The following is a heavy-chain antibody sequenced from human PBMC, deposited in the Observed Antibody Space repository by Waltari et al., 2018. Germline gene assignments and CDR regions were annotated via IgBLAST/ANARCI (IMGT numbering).Heavy chain of an antibody. CDR3: ARQADYDYVWGSYRGCFDY. CDR2: CYYRGRP. Sequence: QLQLLESCPGLVKPSETLSLTCTASGGSISSSSYYWGWLRQPPGKRLEWIGDCYYRGRPYYNPALKSRVTVSVDTSMYQYLLRLSSETAAVSAGYNGARQADYDYVWGSYRGCFDYWGQGTLVTVSS. CDR1: GGSISSSSYY. J-gene: IGHJ4*02. V-gene: IGHV4-39*01. D-gene: IGHD3-16*02.